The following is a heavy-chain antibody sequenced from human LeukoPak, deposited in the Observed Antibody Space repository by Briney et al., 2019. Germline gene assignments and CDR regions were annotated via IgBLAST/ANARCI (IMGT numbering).Heavy chain of an antibody. V-gene: IGHV7-4-1*02. J-gene: IGHJ4*02. CDR2: INTNTGNP. Sequence: ASVKVSCKASGYTFTSYAMNWVRQAPGQGLEWTGWINTNTGNPTYAQGFTGRFVFSLDTSVSTAYLQISSLKAEDTAVYYCARDGQRARYYYDSSGYLDYWGQGTLVTVSS. D-gene: IGHD3-22*01. CDR1: GYTFTSYA. CDR3: ARDGQRARYYYDSSGYLDY.